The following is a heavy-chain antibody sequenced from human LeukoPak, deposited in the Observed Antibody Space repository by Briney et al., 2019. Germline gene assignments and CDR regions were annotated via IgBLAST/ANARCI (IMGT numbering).Heavy chain of an antibody. J-gene: IGHJ5*02. D-gene: IGHD1-7*01. V-gene: IGHV1-69*06. CDR1: GYTFTSYG. CDR3: ARARRLHNWNCCGWFDP. CDR2: IIPIFGTA. Sequence: SVKVSCKASGYTFTSYGISWVRQAPGQGLEWMGGIIPIFGTANYAQKFQGRVTITADKSTSTAYMELSSLRSEDTAVYYCARARRLHNWNCCGWFDPWGQGTLVTVSS.